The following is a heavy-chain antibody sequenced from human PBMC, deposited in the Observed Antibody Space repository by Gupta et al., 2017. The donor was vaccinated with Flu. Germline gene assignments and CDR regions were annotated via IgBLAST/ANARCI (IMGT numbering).Heavy chain of an antibody. V-gene: IGHV3-15*01. CDR1: GFTFSNAW. CDR3: TTQIDYGPGDAFDI. CDR2: IKSKTDGGKT. Sequence: EVQLVESGGGLVKPGGSLRLSCAASGFTFSNAWMSWVRQAPGKGLEWVGRIKSKTDGGKTDYAAPVKGRFTISRDDSKNTLYLQMNSLKTEXTAVYYCTTQIDYGPGDAFDIWGQGTMVTVSS. D-gene: IGHD4-17*01. J-gene: IGHJ3*02.